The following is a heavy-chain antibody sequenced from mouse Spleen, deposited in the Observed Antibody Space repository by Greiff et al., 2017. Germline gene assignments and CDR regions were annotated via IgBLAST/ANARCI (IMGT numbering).Heavy chain of an antibody. CDR2: IYPGSGNT. Sequence: QVHVKQSGPELVKPGASVQISCKASGYTFTDYYINWVKQKPGQGLEWIGWIYPGSGNTKYNEKFKGKATLTVDTSSSTAYMQLSSLTSEDTAVYFCARSEAPMIRDVPIAMDYWGQGTSVTVSS. CDR1: GYTFTDYY. V-gene: IGHV1-84*02. J-gene: IGHJ4*01. D-gene: IGHD2-4*01. CDR3: ARSEAPMIRDVPIAMDY.